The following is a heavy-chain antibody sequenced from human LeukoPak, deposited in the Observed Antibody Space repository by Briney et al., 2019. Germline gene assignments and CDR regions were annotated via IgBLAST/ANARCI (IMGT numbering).Heavy chain of an antibody. J-gene: IGHJ4*02. D-gene: IGHD6-13*01. V-gene: IGHV3-23*01. CDR3: AKGLAAADVGFDY. Sequence: PGGSLRLSCAASGFTFDDYAMHWVRQAPGKGLEWVSAISGSGGSTYYADSVKGRFTISRDNSKNTLYLQMNSLRAEDTAVYYCAKGLAAADVGFDYWGQGTLVTVSS. CDR2: ISGSGGST. CDR1: GFTFDDYA.